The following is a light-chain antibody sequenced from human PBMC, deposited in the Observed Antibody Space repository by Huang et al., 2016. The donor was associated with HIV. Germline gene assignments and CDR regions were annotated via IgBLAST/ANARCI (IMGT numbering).Light chain of an antibody. CDR2: DAS. CDR3: QQRTTWPRSIT. Sequence: EIVLTQSPGTLSLSPGERATLSCRASQSVNSFLAWYQQKPGQAPRLLIYDASNRATGIPARFSGSGSGTGFTLTISSLEPDDFAVYYCQQRTTWPRSITFGQGTRLEIK. CDR1: QSVNSF. J-gene: IGKJ5*01. V-gene: IGKV3-11*01.